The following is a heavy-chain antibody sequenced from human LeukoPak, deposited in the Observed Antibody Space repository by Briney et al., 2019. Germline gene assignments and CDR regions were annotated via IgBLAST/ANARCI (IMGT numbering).Heavy chain of an antibody. CDR3: ARDHGLDY. Sequence: GGSLRLSCAASGFTVSSNYMSWVRQAPGKGLEWVSVIYSGGSTYYADFVKGRFTISRDTSKNTVYLQMNSLRAEDTAVYYCARDHGLDYWGQGILVTVSS. V-gene: IGHV3-53*01. J-gene: IGHJ4*02. CDR2: IYSGGST. CDR1: GFTVSSNY.